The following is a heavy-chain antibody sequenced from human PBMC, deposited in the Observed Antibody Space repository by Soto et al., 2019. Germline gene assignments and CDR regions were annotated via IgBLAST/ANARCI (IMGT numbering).Heavy chain of an antibody. J-gene: IGHJ6*02. CDR2: IYYSGST. V-gene: IGHV4-31*03. Sequence: SETLSLTCTVSGGSISSGGYYWSWIRQHPGKGLEWIGYIYYSGSTYYNPSLKSRVTISVDTSKNQFSLKLSSVTAADTAVYYCASGVVVPAPIRPYYYGMDVWGQGTTVSVSS. CDR1: GGSISSGGYY. D-gene: IGHD2-2*02. CDR3: ASGVVVPAPIRPYYYGMDV.